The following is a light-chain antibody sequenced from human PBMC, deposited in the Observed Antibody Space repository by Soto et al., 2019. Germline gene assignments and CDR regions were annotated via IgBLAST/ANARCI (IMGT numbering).Light chain of an antibody. Sequence: EIVMTQSPATLSVSPGERATLSCRASQGVISKLAWYQQKPGQAPRLLIYYTSTRATGIPARFSGSVSGTEFTLTISSLQSEDFVVYYCQHYNDWPPEYAFGQGTKLEIK. J-gene: IGKJ2*01. CDR3: QHYNDWPPEYA. CDR1: QGVISK. CDR2: YTS. V-gene: IGKV3-15*01.